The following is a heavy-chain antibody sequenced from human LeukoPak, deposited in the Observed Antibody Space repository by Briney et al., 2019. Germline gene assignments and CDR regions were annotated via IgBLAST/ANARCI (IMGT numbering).Heavy chain of an antibody. CDR3: ARARSSSWYVIDY. CDR1: GGSFSGYY. D-gene: IGHD6-13*01. Sequence: PSETLSLTRAVYGGSFSGYYWSWIRQPPGKGLEWIGEINHSGSTNYNPSLKSRVTISVDTSKNQFSLKLSSVTAADTAVYYCARARSSSWYVIDYWGQGTLVTVSS. J-gene: IGHJ4*02. CDR2: INHSGST. V-gene: IGHV4-34*01.